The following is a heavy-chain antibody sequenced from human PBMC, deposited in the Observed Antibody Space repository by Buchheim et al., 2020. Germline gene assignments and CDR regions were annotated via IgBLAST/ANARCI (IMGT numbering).Heavy chain of an antibody. D-gene: IGHD6-13*01. CDR2: INHSGST. CDR3: ARGAPLDSSSGMLNFDY. J-gene: IGHJ4*02. CDR1: GGSFSGYY. Sequence: QVQLQQWGAGLLKPSETLSLTCAVYGGSFSGYYCSWIRQPPGKGLEWIGEINHSGSTNYNPSLKSRVTISVDTSKNQFSLKLSSVTAADTAVYYCARGAPLDSSSGMLNFDYWGQGTL. V-gene: IGHV4-34*01.